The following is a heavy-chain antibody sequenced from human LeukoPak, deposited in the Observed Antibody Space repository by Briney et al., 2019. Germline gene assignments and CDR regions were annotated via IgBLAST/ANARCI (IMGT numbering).Heavy chain of an antibody. V-gene: IGHV3-23*01. CDR3: AKDVGKWESLHFFDY. Sequence: GGSLRLSCLTSGFTLSTNAMSWVRQAPGKGLEWISGISGSGASTYYADSVKGRFTISRDDSRNTLYLQMNSLRGDDTAVYYCAKDVGKWESLHFFDYWGQGTLVTASS. CDR2: ISGSGAST. J-gene: IGHJ4*02. D-gene: IGHD1-26*01. CDR1: GFTLSTNA.